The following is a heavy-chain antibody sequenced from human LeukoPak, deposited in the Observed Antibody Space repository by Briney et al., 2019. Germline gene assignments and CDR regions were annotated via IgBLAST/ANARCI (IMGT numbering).Heavy chain of an antibody. V-gene: IGHV3-23*01. CDR1: GFTFSSYA. CDR2: ISGSGGST. J-gene: IGHJ4*02. Sequence: HPGGSLRLSCAASGFTFSSYAMSWVRLAPGKGLEWVSAISGSGGSTYYADSVKGRFTISRDNSKNTLYLQMNSLRAEDTAVYYCVKDQKPYIAAAGGYWGQGTLVTVSS. D-gene: IGHD6-13*01. CDR3: VKDQKPYIAAAGGY.